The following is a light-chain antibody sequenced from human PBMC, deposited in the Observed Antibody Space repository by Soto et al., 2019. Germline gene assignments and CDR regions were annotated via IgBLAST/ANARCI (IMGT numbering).Light chain of an antibody. Sequence: ESVLTQSPGTLSLSPGERATLSCRASQSVSSNYLAWYQQKPGQTPRLLIYGASTRATGIPDRFSASGSGTDFTLTISRLEPEDFAVYYCQQYGTSPLTFGGGTKVDIK. V-gene: IGKV3-20*01. J-gene: IGKJ4*01. CDR2: GAS. CDR3: QQYGTSPLT. CDR1: QSVSSNY.